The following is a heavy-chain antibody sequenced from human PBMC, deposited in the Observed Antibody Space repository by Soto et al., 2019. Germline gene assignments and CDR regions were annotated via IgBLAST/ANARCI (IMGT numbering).Heavy chain of an antibody. CDR3: ASAPEYYYDSSGSDAFDI. D-gene: IGHD3-22*01. J-gene: IGHJ3*02. CDR2: IYHSGST. Sequence: ASETLSLTCAVSGYSISSGYYWGWIRQPPGKGLEWIGSIYHSGSTYYNPSLKSRVTISVDTSKNQFSLKLSSVTAADTAVYYCASAPEYYYDSSGSDAFDIWGQGTMVTVSS. CDR1: GYSISSGYY. V-gene: IGHV4-38-2*01.